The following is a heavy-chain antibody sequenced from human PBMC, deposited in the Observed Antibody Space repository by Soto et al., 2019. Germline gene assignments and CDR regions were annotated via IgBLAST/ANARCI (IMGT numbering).Heavy chain of an antibody. V-gene: IGHV4-59*01. CDR2: NYYTGTP. CDR3: ARAWSSGSYFDY. CDR1: GGSISSYY. Sequence: SETLSLTCTVSGGSISSYYWSWIRQPPGKGLEWIGFNYYTGTPNYNPSLKSRVTKSIDTSKNQFYLKMNSETDTDTAVYYCARAWSSGSYFDYGGQGTLVTVS. D-gene: IGHD1-26*01. J-gene: IGHJ4*02.